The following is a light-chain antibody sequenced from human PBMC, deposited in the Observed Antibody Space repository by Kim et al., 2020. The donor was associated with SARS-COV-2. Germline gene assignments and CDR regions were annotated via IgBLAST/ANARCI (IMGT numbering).Light chain of an antibody. CDR1: QGISSW. CDR3: QQTNSTPLT. J-gene: IGKJ4*01. V-gene: IGKV1-12*01. Sequence: DIQMTQSPSSVSASVGDRVTITCRASQGISSWLDWYQQKPGKAPKLLIYAASSLQSGVPSRFSGSGSGTDFTLTISSLQPEDFATYYCQQTNSTPLTFGQGTKVDIK. CDR2: AAS.